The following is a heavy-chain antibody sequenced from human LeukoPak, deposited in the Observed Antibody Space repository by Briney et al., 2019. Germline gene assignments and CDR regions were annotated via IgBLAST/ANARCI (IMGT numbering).Heavy chain of an antibody. CDR3: AGGASSTVHY. CDR1: GSTFSTYW. Sequence: GGSLRLSCAASGSTFSTYWMHWVRQAPGKGLVWVSRINGDGSLSSADSVKGRFTISRDNTKNMLYLQMNSLRAEDTAVYYCAGGASSTVHYWGQGTLVTVSS. D-gene: IGHD6-13*01. CDR2: INGDGSL. V-gene: IGHV3-74*01. J-gene: IGHJ4*02.